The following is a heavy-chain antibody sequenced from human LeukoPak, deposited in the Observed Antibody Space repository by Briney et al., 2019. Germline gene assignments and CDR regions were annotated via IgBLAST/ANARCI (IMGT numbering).Heavy chain of an antibody. CDR2: IIPILGVA. Sequence: SVKVSCKASGGTFSSYAISWVRQAPGQGLEWMGRIIPILGVANYAQKFQGRVTITADKSTSTAYMELSSLRSEDTAVYYCARARDYSNWIFDYWGQGTLVTVSS. J-gene: IGHJ4*02. CDR3: ARARDYSNWIFDY. D-gene: IGHD4-11*01. V-gene: IGHV1-69*04. CDR1: GGTFSSYA.